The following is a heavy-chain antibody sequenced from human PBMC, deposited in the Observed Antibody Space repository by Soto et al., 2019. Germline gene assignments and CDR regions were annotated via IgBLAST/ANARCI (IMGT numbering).Heavy chain of an antibody. CDR1: GFTLGSYS. CDR2: ISSSSSTI. Sequence: EVQLVESGGALEQPGGSLRPSCEASGFTLGSYSMNWVRQAPGKGLEWVSYISSSSSTIYYAASVKGRFTISRDNAKNSLYLQMNSLRDEDTAVYYCAREIPSRGAGWFDPWGQGTLVTVSS. D-gene: IGHD3-10*01. J-gene: IGHJ5*02. CDR3: AREIPSRGAGWFDP. V-gene: IGHV3-48*02.